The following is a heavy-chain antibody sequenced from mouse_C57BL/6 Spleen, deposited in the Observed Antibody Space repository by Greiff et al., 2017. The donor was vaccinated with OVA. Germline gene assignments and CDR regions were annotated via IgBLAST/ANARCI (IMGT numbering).Heavy chain of an antibody. CDR3: PTHYDYDGYFGC. CDR2: IYPRSGNT. V-gene: IGHV1-81*01. J-gene: IGHJ2*01. CDR1: GYTFTSYG. D-gene: IGHD2-4*01. Sequence: QVQLQQSGAELARPGASVKLSCKASGYTFTSYGISWVKQRTGQGLEWIGEIYPRSGNTYYNEKFKGKATLTADKSSSTAYMELRSLTSEDSAVXFCPTHYDYDGYFGCWGQGTTLTVSS.